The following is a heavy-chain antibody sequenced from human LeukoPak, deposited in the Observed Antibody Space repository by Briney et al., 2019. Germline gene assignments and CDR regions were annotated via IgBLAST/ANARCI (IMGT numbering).Heavy chain of an antibody. Sequence: SETLSLTCTVSGGSMRNYYWSWIRQPPGKGLEWSGYVYYSGSTNYNPSLKSRVTISVDTSKNQFSLKLSSVTAADTAVYYCARDPRSHSSSWYWYFDLWGRGTLVTVSS. CDR3: ARDPRSHSSSWYWYFDL. CDR1: GGSMRNYY. CDR2: VYYSGST. D-gene: IGHD6-13*01. V-gene: IGHV4-59*01. J-gene: IGHJ2*01.